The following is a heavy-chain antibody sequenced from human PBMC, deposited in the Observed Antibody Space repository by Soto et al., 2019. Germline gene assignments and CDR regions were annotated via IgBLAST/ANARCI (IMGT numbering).Heavy chain of an antibody. V-gene: IGHV4-4*02. J-gene: IGHJ3*02. CDR2: IYHSGSI. D-gene: IGHD3-16*01. CDR3: GRALRGFSAFDT. CDR1: SGSISSTNW. Sequence: QVQLQESGPGLVKPSGTLSLTCTVSSGSISSTNWWSWVRQPPGKGLEWIGEIYHSGSINYNPSLNSRVTISVDKSKNHFSLTLSSVTAADTAVYYCGRALRGFSAFDTWGQGTLVTVSS.